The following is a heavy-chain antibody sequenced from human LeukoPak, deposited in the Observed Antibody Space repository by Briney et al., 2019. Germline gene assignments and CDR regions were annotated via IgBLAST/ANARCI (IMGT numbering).Heavy chain of an antibody. Sequence: PGGSLRLSCAASGFTFSDYYMSWIRQAPGKGLEWVSYISSSGSTIYYADSVKGRFTISRDNSKNTLYLQTNSLRAEDTAVYYCATDYSAYDPPDSWGQGTLVTVSS. CDR1: GFTFSDYY. V-gene: IGHV3-11*04. D-gene: IGHD5-12*01. J-gene: IGHJ4*02. CDR3: ATDYSAYDPPDS. CDR2: ISSSGSTI.